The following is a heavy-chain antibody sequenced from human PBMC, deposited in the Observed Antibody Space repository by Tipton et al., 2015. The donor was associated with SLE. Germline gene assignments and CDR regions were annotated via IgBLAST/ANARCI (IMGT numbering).Heavy chain of an antibody. CDR1: GGSFSGYY. D-gene: IGHD5-24*01. Sequence: TLSLTCAVYGGSFSGYYWSWIRQPPEKGLEWIGEINHSGSTNYNPSLKSRVTISVDTSKNQFSLKLSSVTAADTAVYYCAGVGRDGYKYGDAFDIWGQGTMVTVSS. CDR2: INHSGST. CDR3: AGVGRDGYKYGDAFDI. J-gene: IGHJ3*02. V-gene: IGHV4-34*01.